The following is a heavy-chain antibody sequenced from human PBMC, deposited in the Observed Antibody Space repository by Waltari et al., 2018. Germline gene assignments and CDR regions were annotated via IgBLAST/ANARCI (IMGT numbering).Heavy chain of an antibody. V-gene: IGHV1-3*04. CDR3: ARGLHRTAWIVDY. Sequence: QVQLVQSGAEVEKPGASVKVSCMTSGYTFTNYGIHWVRQAPGQRLEWMGWINTDNGDTQFSPKFQIRVTFTRDTFASTGYMELSSLTSEDTAVYYCARGLHRTAWIVDYWGQGTLVTVSS. J-gene: IGHJ4*02. CDR1: GYTFTNYG. CDR2: INTDNGDT. D-gene: IGHD1-1*01.